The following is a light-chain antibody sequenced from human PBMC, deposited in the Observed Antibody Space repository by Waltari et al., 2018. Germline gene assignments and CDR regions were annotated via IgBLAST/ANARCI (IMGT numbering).Light chain of an antibody. CDR3: FSYAGSNSFD. V-gene: IGLV2-23*02. CDR1: SNDNGSYNF. CDR2: DVS. J-gene: IGLJ2*01. Sequence: QSALTQPASVSGSPGKSLTVSCTGTSNDNGSYNFVSWYHQHPGRAPMRMIYDVSERPLGVSNRFSGSKSGNTASLTISGLQTEDEADYYCFSYAGSNSFDFGGGTKLTVL.